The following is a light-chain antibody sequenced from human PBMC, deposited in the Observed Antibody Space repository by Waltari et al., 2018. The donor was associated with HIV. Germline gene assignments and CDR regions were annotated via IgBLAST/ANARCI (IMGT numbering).Light chain of an antibody. CDR3: SSFAGSDDGVV. Sequence: QSALTQPASVSGSPGQSVTISCTGAISDIGSYNYVSWYQQHPDKAPKLIIYEVNKRPSGVPDRFSGAKSGNVASLSVSGLQADDEADYFCSSFAGSDDGVVFGGGTKLTVL. V-gene: IGLV2-8*01. CDR1: ISDIGSYNY. J-gene: IGLJ2*01. CDR2: EVN.